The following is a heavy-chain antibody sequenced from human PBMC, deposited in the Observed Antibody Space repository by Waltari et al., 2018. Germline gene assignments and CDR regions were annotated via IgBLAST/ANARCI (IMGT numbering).Heavy chain of an antibody. CDR2: IYFSGST. CDR3: ARAGRWNWFDP. Sequence: QVQLQESGPGLVKPSQTLSLTCTASGGSISSADYYWSWIRQHPGKGLECIGYIYFSGSTYYNPSLKSRVAISIDTSKNQFSLKLSSVTAADTAVYYCARAGRWNWFDPWGQGTLVTVSS. CDR1: GGSISSADYY. J-gene: IGHJ5*02. D-gene: IGHD1-26*01. V-gene: IGHV4-31*03.